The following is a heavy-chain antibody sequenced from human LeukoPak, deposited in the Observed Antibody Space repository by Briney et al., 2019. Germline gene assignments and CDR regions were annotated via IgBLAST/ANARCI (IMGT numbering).Heavy chain of an antibody. D-gene: IGHD4-17*01. V-gene: IGHV4-34*01. CDR2: INHGGST. CDR3: ARGPAVTLGAVCWFDP. CDR1: GGSLSGYY. J-gene: IGHJ5*02. Sequence: PSETLSLTCAVYGGSLSGYYWSWIRQTPGKGREWVGEINHGGSTNYNTSLKSRVTISVDTSKSQFCLKLSSVSAAGTAVYYCARGPAVTLGAVCWFDPWGQGTLVTVSS.